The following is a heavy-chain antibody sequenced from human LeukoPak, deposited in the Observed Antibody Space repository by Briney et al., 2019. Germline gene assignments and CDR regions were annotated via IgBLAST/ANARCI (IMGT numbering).Heavy chain of an antibody. D-gene: IGHD5-12*01. Sequence: PGGSLRLSCAASGFTFSSYAMSWVRQAPGKGLEWVSSMSSSGSYIYYADSVKGRFTISRDNAKNSLYLQMNSLRAEDTAVYYCARGGGGYTHYFHGMDVWGQGTTVTVSS. V-gene: IGHV3-21*01. CDR3: ARGGGGYTHYFHGMDV. J-gene: IGHJ6*02. CDR2: MSSSGSYI. CDR1: GFTFSSYA.